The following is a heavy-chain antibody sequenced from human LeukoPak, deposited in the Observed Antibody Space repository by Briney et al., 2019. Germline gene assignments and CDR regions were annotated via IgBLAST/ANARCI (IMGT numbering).Heavy chain of an antibody. CDR2: IIPIFGTA. CDR1: GGTFSSYA. CDR3: ARSGNRIAAAGTDYFDY. Sequence: SVKASCKASGGTFSSYAISWVRQAPGQGLEWMGGIIPIFGTANYAQKFQGRVTITADESTSTAYMELSSLRSEDTAVYYCARSGNRIAAAGTDYFDYWGQGTLVTVSS. J-gene: IGHJ4*02. D-gene: IGHD6-13*01. V-gene: IGHV1-69*13.